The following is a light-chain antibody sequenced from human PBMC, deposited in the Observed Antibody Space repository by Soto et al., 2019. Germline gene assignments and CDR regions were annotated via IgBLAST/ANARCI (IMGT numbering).Light chain of an antibody. J-gene: IGLJ3*02. CDR1: SSNIGSNT. CDR2: GNN. CDR3: ATWDDSLNGVV. V-gene: IGLV1-44*01. Sequence: QSVLTQPPSASGTPGQGVTISCSGSSSNIGSNTVNWYQQLPGTAPKLLIYGNNQRPSGVPDRFSGSKSGTSASLAISGLQSEDEADYYCATWDDSLNGVVFGGGTKVTVL.